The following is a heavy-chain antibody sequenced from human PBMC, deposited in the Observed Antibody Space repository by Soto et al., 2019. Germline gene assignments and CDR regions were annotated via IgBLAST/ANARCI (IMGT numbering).Heavy chain of an antibody. J-gene: IGHJ6*02. CDR1: GFTFSSYA. Sequence: GGSLRLSCAASGFTFSSYAMHWVRQAPGKGLERVAVISYDGSNKFYADSVKGRFTISRDNSKNTFYLQMNSLRAEDTAVYYCAREVIINPYYYYGMDVWGQGTTVTVSS. V-gene: IGHV3-30-3*01. D-gene: IGHD3-9*01. CDR2: ISYDGSNK. CDR3: AREVIINPYYYYGMDV.